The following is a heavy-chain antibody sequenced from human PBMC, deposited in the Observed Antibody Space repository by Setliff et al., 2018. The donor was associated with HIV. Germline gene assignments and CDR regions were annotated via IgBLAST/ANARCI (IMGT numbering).Heavy chain of an antibody. V-gene: IGHV5-51*01. J-gene: IGHJ4*02. D-gene: IGHD3-10*01. CDR2: VYPGDSDT. Sequence: PGESLKISCQCSGFNFLAHWIGWVRQVPEKGLEWMGIVYPGDSDTRYNPSFEGQFTVSADKTITTAYLQLTSLKASDTAMYFCARLPYYVSGGVFDHWGKGTLVTVSS. CDR1: GFNFLAHW. CDR3: ARLPYYVSGGVFDH.